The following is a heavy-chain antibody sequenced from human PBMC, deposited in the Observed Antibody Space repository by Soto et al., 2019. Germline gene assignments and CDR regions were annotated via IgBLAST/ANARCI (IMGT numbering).Heavy chain of an antibody. CDR3: AKDEGVGATLGLPSGNDY. Sequence: QVQLVESGGGVVQPGRSLRLSCAASEFTFSSYAMHWVRQARGKGLEWVAVISYDGSRQYYADFVRGRFTISRDNSKNTLYLQMNSLRAEDTAVYYCAKDEGVGATLGLPSGNDYWGQGTLVTVSS. CDR2: ISYDGSRQ. D-gene: IGHD1-26*01. V-gene: IGHV3-30*18. CDR1: EFTFSSYA. J-gene: IGHJ4*02.